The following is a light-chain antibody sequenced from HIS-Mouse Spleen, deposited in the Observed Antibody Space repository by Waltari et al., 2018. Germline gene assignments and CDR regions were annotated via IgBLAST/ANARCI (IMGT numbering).Light chain of an antibody. V-gene: IGLV1-44*01. CDR2: SNK. CDR1: SSNIGSNT. CDR3: AAWDDSLNGRWV. J-gene: IGLJ3*02. Sequence: QSVLTQPPSASGTPGQRVTISCSGSSSNIGSNTVNWYQQLPGTAPKRLIFSNKHRPSGVPDRFAGSKSRTSASLAISGLQSEDEADDYCAAWDDSLNGRWVFGGGTKLTVL.